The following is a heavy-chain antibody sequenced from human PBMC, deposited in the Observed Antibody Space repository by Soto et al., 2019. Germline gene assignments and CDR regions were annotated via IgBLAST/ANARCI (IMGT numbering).Heavy chain of an antibody. CDR1: GYTFTSYG. V-gene: IGHV1-18*01. CDR2: ISAYNGNT. D-gene: IGHD5-18*01. J-gene: IGHJ6*02. CDR3: ARGYSYGYGDSYYGMYV. Sequence: GASVKVSCKASGYTFTSYGISWVRQAPGQGLEWMGWISAYNGNTNYAQKLQGRVTMTTDTSTSTAYMELRSLRSDDTAVYYCARGYSYGYGDSYYGMYVWGQGTTVTVSS.